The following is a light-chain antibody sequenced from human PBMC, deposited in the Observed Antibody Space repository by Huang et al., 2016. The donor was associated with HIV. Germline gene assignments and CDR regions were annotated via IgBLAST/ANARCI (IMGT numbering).Light chain of an antibody. Sequence: DIQMTQSPSTLSASVGDRVTIICRASQSVRSWLAWYKQKPGKAPKLLIYQASTLQNGVPSRFSGSGSGTEVTLTISSLQPDDFATYYCQQYSSYIQWTFGQGTKVEI. CDR2: QAS. V-gene: IGKV1-5*03. J-gene: IGKJ1*01. CDR3: QQYSSYIQWT. CDR1: QSVRSW.